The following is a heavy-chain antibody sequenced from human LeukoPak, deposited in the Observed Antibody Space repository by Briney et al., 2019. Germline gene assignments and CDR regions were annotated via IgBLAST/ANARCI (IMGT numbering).Heavy chain of an antibody. Sequence: GESLKISCKGSGYIFTYYWIGWVRQMPGKGLEYMGIIYTGDSDTRYSPSFQGQVTISADKSISTAYLQWSSLKASDTAMYYCARQHCSGGSCYWFDPWGQGTLVTVSS. CDR2: IYTGDSDT. CDR1: GYIFTYYW. V-gene: IGHV5-51*01. J-gene: IGHJ5*02. D-gene: IGHD2-15*01. CDR3: ARQHCSGGSCYWFDP.